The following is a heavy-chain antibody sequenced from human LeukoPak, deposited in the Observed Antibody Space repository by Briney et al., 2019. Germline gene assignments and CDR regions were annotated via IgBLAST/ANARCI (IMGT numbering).Heavy chain of an antibody. V-gene: IGHV3-23*01. D-gene: IGHD2-15*01. Sequence: GGSLRLSCAASGFTFSSYAMSWVRQAPGKGLEWVSAISGSGGSTYYADSVKGRFTISRDNSKNTLYLQMNSLRAEDTAVYYCAKSRYCSGGSCRWYFDYWGQGTLVTVSS. J-gene: IGHJ4*02. CDR3: AKSRYCSGGSCRWYFDY. CDR1: GFTFSSYA. CDR2: ISGSGGST.